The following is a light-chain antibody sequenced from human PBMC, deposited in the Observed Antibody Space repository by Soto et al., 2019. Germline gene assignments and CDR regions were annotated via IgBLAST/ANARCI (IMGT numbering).Light chain of an antibody. CDR2: DAS. CDR3: QQRSNWPLT. CDR1: QSVSSY. Sequence: EIVLTQSPATLSLSPGERATLSCRASQSVSSYLAWYQQKPGQAPRLLIYDASNRATGIPGRISGSGSGTDFTLTISSLEPEDFAVYYCQQRSNWPLTFGGGTKVEIK. J-gene: IGKJ4*01. V-gene: IGKV3-11*01.